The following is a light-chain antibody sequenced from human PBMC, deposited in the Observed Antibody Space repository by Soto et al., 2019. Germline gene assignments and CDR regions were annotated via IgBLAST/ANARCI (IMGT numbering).Light chain of an antibody. CDR1: QSVSSNY. J-gene: IGKJ5*01. V-gene: IGKV3D-20*02. CDR3: QQRTKWIT. Sequence: EKVMTQSPATLSVSPGERATLSCRASQSVSSNYLAWYQQKPGQAPRLLIYGASSRATGIPDRFSGSGSGTDFTLTISSLEPEDFAVYYCQQRTKWITFGQGTRLEIK. CDR2: GAS.